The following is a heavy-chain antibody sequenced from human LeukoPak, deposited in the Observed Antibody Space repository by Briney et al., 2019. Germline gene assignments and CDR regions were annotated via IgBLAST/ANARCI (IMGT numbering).Heavy chain of an antibody. CDR2: ADYDGSET. Sequence: GGSLRLSCAASGFTFSRYWMHWVRQAPGKGLVWVSRADYDGSETSYADSVRGRFTISRDNAKNTLYLQMNSLSAEDTAVYYCATLAAAGTNYWGQGTLVTVSS. V-gene: IGHV3-74*01. CDR3: ATLAAAGTNY. J-gene: IGHJ4*02. CDR1: GFTFSRYW. D-gene: IGHD6-13*01.